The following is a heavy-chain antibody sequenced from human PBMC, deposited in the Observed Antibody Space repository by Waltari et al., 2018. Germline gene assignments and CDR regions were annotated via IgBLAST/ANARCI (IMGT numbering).Heavy chain of an antibody. D-gene: IGHD6-19*01. Sequence: EVQLVESGGGLVKPGGSLRLSCAASGFTFSSYSMNWFRQAPGKGLEWVSSISSSSSYIYYADSVKGRFTISRDNAKNSLYLQMNSLRAEDTAVYYCARSPGIAVAGDWGQGTLVTVSS. J-gene: IGHJ4*02. CDR1: GFTFSSYS. V-gene: IGHV3-21*01. CDR3: ARSPGIAVAGD. CDR2: ISSSSSYI.